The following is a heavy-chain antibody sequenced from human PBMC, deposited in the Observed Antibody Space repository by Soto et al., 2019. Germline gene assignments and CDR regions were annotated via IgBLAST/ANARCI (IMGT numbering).Heavy chain of an antibody. CDR1: GFPFSAYG. CDR2: IWYGGSDK. CDR3: ARVPVLEWLRDNWFDP. Sequence: PGGSLRLSCAASGFPFSAYGMHWVRQAPGKGLEWVAIIWYGGSDKYYADSVKGRFTISRDNAKNSLYLQMNSLRAEDTAVYYCARVPVLEWLRDNWFDPWGQGTLVTVSS. D-gene: IGHD3-3*01. V-gene: IGHV3-33*01. J-gene: IGHJ5*02.